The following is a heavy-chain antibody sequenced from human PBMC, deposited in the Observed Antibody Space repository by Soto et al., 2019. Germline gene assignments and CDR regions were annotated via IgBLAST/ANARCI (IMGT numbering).Heavy chain of an antibody. J-gene: IGHJ4*02. V-gene: IGHV3-30*18. D-gene: IGHD5-18*01. CDR3: AKPGGYSYGYDFYY. Sequence: QVQLVESGGGVVQPGRSLRLSCAASGFTFSSYGMHWVRQAPGKGLEWVAVISYDGSNKYYADSVKGRFTISRDNSKNTLYLQMNSLRAEDTAVYYCAKPGGYSYGYDFYYWGQGTLVTVSS. CDR2: ISYDGSNK. CDR1: GFTFSSYG.